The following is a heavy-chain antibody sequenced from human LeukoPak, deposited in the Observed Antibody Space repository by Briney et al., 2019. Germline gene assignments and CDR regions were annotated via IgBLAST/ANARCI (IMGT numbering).Heavy chain of an antibody. Sequence: PGGSLRLSCAASGFTFSSYSMNWVRQAPGKGLEWVSSISSSSNYIYYADSVKGRFTISRDNAKNSLYLQMNSLRAEDTAVYYCAKDRAAAGDGYFDYWGQGTLVTVSS. CDR1: GFTFSSYS. CDR3: AKDRAAAGDGYFDY. D-gene: IGHD6-13*01. V-gene: IGHV3-21*01. J-gene: IGHJ4*02. CDR2: ISSSSNYI.